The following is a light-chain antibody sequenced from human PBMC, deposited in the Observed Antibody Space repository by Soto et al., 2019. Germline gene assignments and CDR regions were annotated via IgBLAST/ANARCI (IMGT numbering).Light chain of an antibody. CDR3: QQRYNWPIT. V-gene: IGKV3-11*01. CDR2: ADS. CDR1: QSVSGY. J-gene: IGKJ5*01. Sequence: EIVLTHSPATLSLSPCEAAALSCRASQSVSGYIGWYQQKPGQAPRLLIYADSNRATGIPARFSGSGSGTDFTLTISSLEPEDFSVYYCQQRYNWPITFGQGTRLEI.